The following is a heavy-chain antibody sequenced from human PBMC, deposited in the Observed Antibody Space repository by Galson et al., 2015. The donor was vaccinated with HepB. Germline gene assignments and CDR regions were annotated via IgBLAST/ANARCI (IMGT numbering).Heavy chain of an antibody. CDR2: INPNSGGT. D-gene: IGHD4-17*01. Sequence: SVKVSCKASGYTFTGYSMHWVRQAPGQGLEWMGWINPNSGGTNYAQKFQGWVTMTRDTSISTAYMELSRLRSDDTAVYYCARGNYGDSPDNKGAFDYWGQGTLVTVSS. CDR1: GYTFTGYS. J-gene: IGHJ4*02. V-gene: IGHV1-2*04. CDR3: ARGNYGDSPDNKGAFDY.